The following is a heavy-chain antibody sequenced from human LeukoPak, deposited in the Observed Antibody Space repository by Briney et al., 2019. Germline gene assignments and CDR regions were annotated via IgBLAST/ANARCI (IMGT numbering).Heavy chain of an antibody. CDR3: ARSIGLTGGGVDV. CDR1: GFTFRDYN. V-gene: IGHV3-11*01. Sequence: GGSLRLSCASSGFTFRDYNMNWVPQAPGKGLEWVSYITDSGSTIHYADSVNGRFTISRDNAKNSLYLQMNSLRAEDSAVYYCARSIGLTGGGVDVWGRGTTVTVSS. D-gene: IGHD3-9*01. CDR2: ITDSGSTI. J-gene: IGHJ6*02.